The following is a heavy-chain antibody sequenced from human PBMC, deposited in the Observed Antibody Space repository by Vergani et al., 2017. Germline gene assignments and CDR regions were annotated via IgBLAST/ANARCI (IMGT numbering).Heavy chain of an antibody. Sequence: EVHLVESGGGLVLPGRSLRLSCAASGFTFDDYAMHWVRQAPGKGLEWVSGISWNSDSIGYADSVKDRFTISRDNAKNSLHLQMNSLRTEDTALYYCAKDKGANDRGSVDYWGQGTLVTVSS. J-gene: IGHJ4*02. CDR1: GFTFDDYA. D-gene: IGHD3-10*02. CDR2: ISWNSDSI. V-gene: IGHV3-9*01. CDR3: AKDKGANDRGSVDY.